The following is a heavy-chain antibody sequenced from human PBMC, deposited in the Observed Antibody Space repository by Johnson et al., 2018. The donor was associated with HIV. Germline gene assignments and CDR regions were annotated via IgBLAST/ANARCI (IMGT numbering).Heavy chain of an antibody. D-gene: IGHD3-10*01. V-gene: IGHV3-13*01. CDR3: ARTLGFGTEDAFDI. CDR1: GFTFSSYD. J-gene: IGHJ3*02. CDR2: IGTTGDT. Sequence: VQLVESGGDLVQPGGSLRLSCAASGFTFSSYDMHWVRQATGKGLEWVSSIGTTGDTYYPGSVKGRFTISRENAKNSLYLKMNSLRAGDTAVYYCARTLGFGTEDAFDIWGQGTMVTVSS.